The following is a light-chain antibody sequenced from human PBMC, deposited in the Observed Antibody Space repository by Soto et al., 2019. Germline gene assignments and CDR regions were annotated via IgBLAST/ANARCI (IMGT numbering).Light chain of an antibody. CDR1: TGDVTSVHY. Sequence: QAVVTQEPSLTVSPGGTVTLTCGSSTGDVTSVHYPYWFQQKPGQAPRTLIYDTNTKNSWTPARFSGSILGGKAALTLSGAQPEDETDYYCLLAYGSIRVFGGGTKLTVL. CDR2: DTN. CDR3: LLAYGSIRV. J-gene: IGLJ3*02. V-gene: IGLV7-46*01.